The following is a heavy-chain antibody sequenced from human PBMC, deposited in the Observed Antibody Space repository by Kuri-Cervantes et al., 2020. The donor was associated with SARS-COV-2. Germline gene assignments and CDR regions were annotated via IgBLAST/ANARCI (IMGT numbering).Heavy chain of an antibody. CDR2: ISYDGSNK. CDR1: GFTFSSYA. V-gene: IGHV3-30*04. J-gene: IGHJ6*03. Sequence: GESLKISCAASGFTFSSYAMHWVRQAPGKGLEWVAVISYDGSNKYYADSVKGRFTISRGNAKNSLYLQMNSLRAEDTAVYYCARASGVGATLDHYYYYYMDVWGKGTTVTVSS. D-gene: IGHD1-26*01. CDR3: ARASGVGATLDHYYYYYMDV.